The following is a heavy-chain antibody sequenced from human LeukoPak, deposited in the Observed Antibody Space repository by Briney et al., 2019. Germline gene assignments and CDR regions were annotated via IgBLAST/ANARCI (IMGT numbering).Heavy chain of an antibody. CDR2: INAYKGNT. J-gene: IGHJ3*02. CDR1: GYIFTTYG. Sequence: AAVKVSCMASGYIFTTYGISWVRQAPGQGVEWMGWINAYKGNTNYAQTVQGRVTIPRDTSTSTAYMELTSLKSDDTAVYYCARHSRRFGEMSDAFDIWGQGTMVTVSS. CDR3: ARHSRRFGEMSDAFDI. D-gene: IGHD3-10*01. V-gene: IGHV1-18*01.